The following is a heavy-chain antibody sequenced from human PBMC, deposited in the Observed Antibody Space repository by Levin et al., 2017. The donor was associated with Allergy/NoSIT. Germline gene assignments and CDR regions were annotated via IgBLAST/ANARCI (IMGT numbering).Heavy chain of an antibody. CDR2: INPNSGGT. CDR1: GYTFTGYY. Sequence: GASVKVSCKASGYTFTGYYMHWVRQAPGQGLEWMGWINPNSGGTNYAQKFQGRVTMTRDTSISTAYMELSRLRSDDTAVYYCARFPRGGYIYGDYYFDYWGQGTLVTVSS. J-gene: IGHJ4*02. D-gene: IGHD5-18*01. V-gene: IGHV1-2*02. CDR3: ARFPRGGYIYGDYYFDY.